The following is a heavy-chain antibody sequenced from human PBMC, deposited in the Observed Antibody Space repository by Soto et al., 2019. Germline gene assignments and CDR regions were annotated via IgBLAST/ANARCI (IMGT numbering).Heavy chain of an antibody. CDR2: IYYSGST. V-gene: IGHV4-39*01. D-gene: IGHD3-3*01. CDR1: GGSISSSSYY. J-gene: IGHJ4*02. Sequence: LSLTCTVSGGSISSSSYYWGWIRQPPGKGLEWIGSIYYSGSTYYNPSLKSRVTISVDTSKNQFSLKLSSVTAADTAVYYCARHAAYYDFWSGYSDWGQGTLVTVSS. CDR3: ARHAAYYDFWSGYSD.